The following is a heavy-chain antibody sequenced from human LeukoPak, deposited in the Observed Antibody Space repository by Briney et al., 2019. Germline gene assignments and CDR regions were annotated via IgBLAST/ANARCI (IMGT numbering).Heavy chain of an antibody. CDR3: ARLLGDSTIYDL. CDR1: GFNFERHW. Sequence: GGSLRLSCEASGFNFERHWMSWVRQAPEKGLEWVATIRQDGNQIHYLDSIKGRFIISRDNAKNSLSLQMDSLRGEDTAIYYCARLLGDSTIYDLWGQGTLVTVSS. J-gene: IGHJ5*02. V-gene: IGHV3-7*01. CDR2: IRQDGNQI. D-gene: IGHD5-24*01.